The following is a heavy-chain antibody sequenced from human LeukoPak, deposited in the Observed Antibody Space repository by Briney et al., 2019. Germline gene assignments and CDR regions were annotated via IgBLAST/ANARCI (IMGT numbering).Heavy chain of an antibody. D-gene: IGHD3-16*02. CDR2: INHSGST. CDR1: GGSFSGYY. J-gene: IGHJ4*02. Sequence: SETLSLTCAVYGGSFSGYYWSWIRQPPGKGLKWIGEINHSGSTNYNPSIKSRVTISVDTSKNQFSLKLSSVTAADTAVYYCAIGRYYDYVWGSYRYTGHFDYWGQGTLVTVSS. V-gene: IGHV4-34*01. CDR3: AIGRYYDYVWGSYRYTGHFDY.